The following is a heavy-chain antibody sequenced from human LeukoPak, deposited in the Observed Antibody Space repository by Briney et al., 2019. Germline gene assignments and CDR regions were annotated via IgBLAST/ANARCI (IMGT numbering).Heavy chain of an antibody. CDR3: ARDPSYNWNYDDY. Sequence: GGSLRLYCAASGFNFSSYSMNWVRQAPGKGLEWVSSISSSSSYIYHADSVKGRFTISRDSTKNSLYLQMNSLRAEDTAVYYCARDPSYNWNYDDYWGQGTLVTVSS. D-gene: IGHD1-7*01. CDR1: GFNFSSYS. J-gene: IGHJ4*02. CDR2: ISSSSSYI. V-gene: IGHV3-21*01.